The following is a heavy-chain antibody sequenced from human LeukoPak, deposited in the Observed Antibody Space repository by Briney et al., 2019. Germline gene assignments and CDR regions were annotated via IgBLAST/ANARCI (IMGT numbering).Heavy chain of an antibody. V-gene: IGHV3-23*01. CDR3: AKGSTYPDY. D-gene: IGHD1-26*01. CDR1: GFTFSSYG. CDR2: ISGSGGST. J-gene: IGHJ4*02. Sequence: PGGTLRLSCAASGFTFSSYGMSWVRQAPGKGLEWVSAISGSGGSTYYADSVKGRFTISRDNPKNTLYLQMNSLRAEDTAVYYCAKGSTYPDYWGQGTLVTVSS.